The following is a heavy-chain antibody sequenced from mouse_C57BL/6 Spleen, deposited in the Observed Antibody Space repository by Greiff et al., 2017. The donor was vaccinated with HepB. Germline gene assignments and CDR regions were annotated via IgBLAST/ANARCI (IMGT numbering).Heavy chain of an antibody. Sequence: EVQLQQSGPELVKPGASVKISCKASGYSFTGYYMNWVKQSPEKSLEWIGEINPSTGGTTYNQKFKAKATLTVDKSSSTAYMQLKSLTSEDSAVYYWANLVATGAMDYWGQGTSVTVSS. CDR3: ANLVATGAMDY. V-gene: IGHV1-42*01. J-gene: IGHJ4*01. CDR1: GYSFTGYY. CDR2: INPSTGGT. D-gene: IGHD1-1*01.